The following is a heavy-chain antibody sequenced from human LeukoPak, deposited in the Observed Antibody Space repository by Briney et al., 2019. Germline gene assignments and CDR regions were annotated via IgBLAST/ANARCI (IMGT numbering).Heavy chain of an antibody. V-gene: IGHV3-7*01. D-gene: IGHD6-13*01. CDR2: ITTAGSET. J-gene: IGHJ4*02. CDR1: GFTFSDYW. CDR3: ATDRGYQTFDD. Sequence: GGSLRLSCAASGFTFSDYWMSWVRQAPGEGLERVSNITTAGSETYNVDSARVRFTISKTHAKNSFHLQMTVLRPEDTAVYYCATDRGYQTFDDWGQGTLVTVSS.